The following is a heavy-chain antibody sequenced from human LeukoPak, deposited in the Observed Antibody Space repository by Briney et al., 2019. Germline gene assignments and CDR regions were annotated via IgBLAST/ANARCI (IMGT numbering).Heavy chain of an antibody. V-gene: IGHV3-23*01. Sequence: GGSLRLSCAASGFTFSSYAMSWVRQAPGKGLEWVSAISGSGGSTYYADSVKGRFTISRDNSKNTLYLQMNSLRAEDTAVYYCAKIWGYDYYSNNGGFDYWGQGTLVTVSS. CDR1: GFTFSSYA. J-gene: IGHJ4*02. CDR3: AKIWGYDYYSNNGGFDY. D-gene: IGHD4-11*01. CDR2: ISGSGGST.